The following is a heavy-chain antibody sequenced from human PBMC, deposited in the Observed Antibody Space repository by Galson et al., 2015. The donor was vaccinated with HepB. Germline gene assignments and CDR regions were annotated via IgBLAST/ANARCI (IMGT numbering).Heavy chain of an antibody. CDR2: IIPIFGTA. D-gene: IGHD2-2*01. CDR1: GGTFSSYA. J-gene: IGHJ4*02. Sequence: SVKVSCKASGGTFSSYAISWVRQAPGQGLEWMGGIIPIFGTANYAQKFQGRVTITADESTSTAYMELNSLRAEDTAVYYCAKARPTYRSSTSCYDYWGQGTLVTVSS. CDR3: AKARPTYRSSTSCYDY. V-gene: IGHV1-69*13.